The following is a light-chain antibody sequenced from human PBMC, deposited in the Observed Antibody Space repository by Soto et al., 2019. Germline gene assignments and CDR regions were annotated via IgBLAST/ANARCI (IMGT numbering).Light chain of an antibody. J-gene: IGKJ2*01. CDR3: QQYGSSPRNT. CDR1: QSVSSSY. Sequence: EIVFTQSPGTLSLSPGERATLSCRASQSVSSSYLAWYQQKPGQAPRLLIYGASSRATGIPDRFSGSGSGTDFTLTISRLEPEDFAVYYCQQYGSSPRNTFGQGTKVDIK. CDR2: GAS. V-gene: IGKV3-20*01.